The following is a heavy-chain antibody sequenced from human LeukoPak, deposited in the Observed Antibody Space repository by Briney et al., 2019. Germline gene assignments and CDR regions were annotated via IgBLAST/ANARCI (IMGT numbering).Heavy chain of an antibody. CDR1: GGSISSSSYY. Sequence: SETLSLTCTVSGGSISSSSYYWGWIRQPPGKGLEWIGEINQSGSTNYNPSLKSRVTISVDTSKNQFSLKLSSVTAADTAVYYCARHRWLYSSGLGWFDPWGQGTLVTVSS. V-gene: IGHV4-39*01. CDR2: INQSGST. CDR3: ARHRWLYSSGLGWFDP. D-gene: IGHD6-19*01. J-gene: IGHJ5*02.